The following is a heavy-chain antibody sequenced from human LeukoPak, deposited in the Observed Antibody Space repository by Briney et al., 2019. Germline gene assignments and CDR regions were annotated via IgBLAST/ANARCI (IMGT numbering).Heavy chain of an antibody. CDR1: GGSISSGSYY. D-gene: IGHD4-11*01. V-gene: IGHV4-61*02. Sequence: PSQTLSLTCTVSGGSISSGSYYWSWIRQPAGKGLEWIGRIYTSGSTNYNPSLKSRVTISVDTSKNQFSLKLSSVTAADTAVYYCATCAASNYGYYYYMDVWGKGTTVTVS. CDR3: ATCAASNYGYYYYMDV. J-gene: IGHJ6*03. CDR2: IYTSGST.